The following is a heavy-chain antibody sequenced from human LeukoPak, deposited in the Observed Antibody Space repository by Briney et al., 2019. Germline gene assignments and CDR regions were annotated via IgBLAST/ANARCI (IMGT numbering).Heavy chain of an antibody. D-gene: IGHD4-17*01. CDR3: ARGFYGDYVGVYAFDI. V-gene: IGHV4-34*01. CDR2: INHSGST. CDR1: GGSFSGYY. J-gene: IGHJ3*02. Sequence: SETLSLTCAVYGGSFSGYYRSWIRQPPGKGLEWIGEINHSGSTNYNPSLKSRVTISVDTSKNQFSLKLSSVTAADTAVYYCARGFYGDYVGVYAFDIWGQGTMVTVSS.